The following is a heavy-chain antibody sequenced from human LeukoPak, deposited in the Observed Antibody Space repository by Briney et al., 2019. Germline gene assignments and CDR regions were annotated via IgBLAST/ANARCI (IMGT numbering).Heavy chain of an antibody. CDR2: IYYSGST. Sequence: SETLSLTCTVSGGSISSSSYYWGWIRRPPGKGLEWIGSIYYSGSTYYNPSLKSRVTISVDTSKNQFSLKLSSVTAADTAVYYCAMVDFWRDGPSGPHFDYWGQGTLVTVSS. CDR3: AMVDFWRDGPSGPHFDY. D-gene: IGHD3-3*01. V-gene: IGHV4-39*01. J-gene: IGHJ4*02. CDR1: GGSISSSSYY.